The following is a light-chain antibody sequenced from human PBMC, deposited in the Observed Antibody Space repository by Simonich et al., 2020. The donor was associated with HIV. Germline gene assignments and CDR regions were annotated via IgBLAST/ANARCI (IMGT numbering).Light chain of an antibody. V-gene: IGKV1-12*01. CDR1: QGVSNW. CDR2: AAS. J-gene: IGKJ1*01. CDR3: QQAISFPRT. Sequence: DIQMTQSPSSVSASVGDGVTLTCRASQGVSNWLAWYQQKPGEAPKLLMYAASSLQSGVPSRFTGSGAWTKFTLTISSLQPEDFATYYCQQAISFPRTFGQGTKVEVK.